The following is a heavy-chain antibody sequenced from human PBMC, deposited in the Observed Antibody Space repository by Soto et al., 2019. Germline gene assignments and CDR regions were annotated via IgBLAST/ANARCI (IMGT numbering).Heavy chain of an antibody. CDR3: ARESGGATATLDYYYFYMDV. Sequence: QVQLVQSGAEVRKPGASVTVSCRSSGDSFNDYYIHWVRQAPGQGFGGMGWINPNGGVTKYAQKFQGWVSMTGDTSSRTVYMQLSRLRSDDTAVYYCARESGGATATLDYYYFYMDVWGTGTTVTVSS. J-gene: IGHJ6*03. CDR2: INPNGGVT. V-gene: IGHV1-2*04. D-gene: IGHD5-12*01. CDR1: GDSFNDYY.